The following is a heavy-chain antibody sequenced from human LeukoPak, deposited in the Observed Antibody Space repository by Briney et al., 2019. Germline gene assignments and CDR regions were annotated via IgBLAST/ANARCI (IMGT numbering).Heavy chain of an antibody. J-gene: IGHJ4*02. CDR3: ARVGPYGSGSYYKSTFDY. V-gene: IGHV1-46*01. D-gene: IGHD3-10*01. CDR2: INPSGGST. Sequence: ASVKVSCKASGYTFTSYYMHWVRQAPGQGLEWMGIINPSGGSTSYAQKFQGRVTMTRDTSTSTVYMELSSLRSEDTAVYYCARVGPYGSGSYYKSTFDYWGQGTLVTASS. CDR1: GYTFTSYY.